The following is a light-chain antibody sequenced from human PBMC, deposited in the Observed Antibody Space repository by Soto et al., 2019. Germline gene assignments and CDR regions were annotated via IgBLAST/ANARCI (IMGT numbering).Light chain of an antibody. J-gene: IGKJ5*01. CDR3: QQYGSSLSIT. V-gene: IGKV3-20*01. Sequence: EIVLTQSPGTLSLSPGERATLSCRASQSVSSSYLAWYQQKPGQTPRLLNYGASSRATSIPDRFNGSGSGTDFTLTISRLEPEEFAVYYCQQYGSSLSITFGQGTRLEIK. CDR2: GAS. CDR1: QSVSSSY.